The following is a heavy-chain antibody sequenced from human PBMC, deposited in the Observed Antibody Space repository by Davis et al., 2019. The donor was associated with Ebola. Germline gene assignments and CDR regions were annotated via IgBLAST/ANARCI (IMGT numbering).Heavy chain of an antibody. J-gene: IGHJ6*02. Sequence: GESLKISCKGSGYSFTSYWIGWVRQMPGKGLEWMGIIYPGDSDTSYSPSFQGQVTFSADKSITTAFLQWSSLQASDTATYYCARSLVGNNALDVWGQGTTVTVSS. V-gene: IGHV5-51*01. D-gene: IGHD1/OR15-1a*01. CDR2: IYPGDSDT. CDR1: GYSFTSYW. CDR3: ARSLVGNNALDV.